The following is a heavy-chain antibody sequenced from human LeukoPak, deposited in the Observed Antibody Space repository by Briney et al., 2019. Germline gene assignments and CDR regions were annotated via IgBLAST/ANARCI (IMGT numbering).Heavy chain of an antibody. Sequence: GASVKVSCKASGYTFTSYGISWVRQAPGQGLEWMGWISAYNGNTNYAQKLQARLTMTTDTSATTVHMELNSLRSEDTAVYYCARSGSNWSCDSWGQGTLVTVSS. CDR1: GYTFTSYG. D-gene: IGHD6-13*01. CDR2: ISAYNGNT. CDR3: ARSGSNWSCDS. J-gene: IGHJ4*02. V-gene: IGHV1-18*01.